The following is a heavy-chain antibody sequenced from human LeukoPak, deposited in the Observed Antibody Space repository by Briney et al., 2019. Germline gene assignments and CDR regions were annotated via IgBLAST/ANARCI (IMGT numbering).Heavy chain of an antibody. CDR1: GYTFTSYD. D-gene: IGHD3-22*01. CDR2: MNPNSGNT. Sequence: ASVTVSCTASGYTFTSYDINWVRQATGQGLEWMGWMNPNSGNTGYAQKFQGRVTMTRNTSISTAYMELSSLRSEDTAVYYCARGVDLSPTYYYDSSGYYYHYYYGMDVWGQGTTVTVSS. J-gene: IGHJ6*02. V-gene: IGHV1-8*01. CDR3: ARGVDLSPTYYYDSSGYYYHYYYGMDV.